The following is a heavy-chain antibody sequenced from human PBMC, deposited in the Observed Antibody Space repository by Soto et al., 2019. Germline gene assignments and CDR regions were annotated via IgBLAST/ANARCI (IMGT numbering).Heavy chain of an antibody. CDR1: GYTLTELS. CDR3: VTGYYGSGSYYNLVVGMDV. CDR2: FDPEDGET. Sequence: ASVKVSCKVSGYTLTELSMHWVRQAPGKGLEWMGGFDPEDGETIYAQKFQGRVTMTEDTSTDTAYMELSSLRSEDTAVYFCVTGYYGSGSYYNLVVGMDVWGQGTTVTVSS. J-gene: IGHJ6*02. V-gene: IGHV1-24*01. D-gene: IGHD3-10*01.